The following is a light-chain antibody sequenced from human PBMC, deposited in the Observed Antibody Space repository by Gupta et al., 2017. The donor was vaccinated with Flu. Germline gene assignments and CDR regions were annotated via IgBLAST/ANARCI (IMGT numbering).Light chain of an antibody. V-gene: IGLV2-11*03. J-gene: IGLJ3*02. CDR2: DVN. Sequence: SDGVTGNYDFSLYQQQPGKAPKVIIYDVNKRSSGVPECFSGSNSGNTASLTICGLQGEDDADYCCCSFEGSPTYGVFGGGTTLTVL. CDR3: CSFEGSPTYGV. CDR1: SDGVTGNYD.